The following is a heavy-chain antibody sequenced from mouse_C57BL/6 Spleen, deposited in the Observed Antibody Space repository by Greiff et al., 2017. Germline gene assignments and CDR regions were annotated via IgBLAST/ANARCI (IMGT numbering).Heavy chain of an antibody. CDR2: INPNNGGT. D-gene: IGHD1-1*01. J-gene: IGHJ1*03. CDR1: GYTFTDYN. V-gene: IGHV1-18*01. Sequence: VQLQQSGPELVKPGASVKIPCKASGYTFTDYNMDWVKQSHGKSLEWIGDINPNNGGTIYNQKFKGKATLTVDKSSSTAYMELRRLTSEDTAVYYCARHYYGSSYGYVDVWGTGTTVTVSS. CDR3: ARHYYGSSYGYVDV.